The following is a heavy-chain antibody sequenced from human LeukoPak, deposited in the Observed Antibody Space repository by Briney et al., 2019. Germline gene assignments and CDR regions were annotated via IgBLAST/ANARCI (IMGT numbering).Heavy chain of an antibody. CDR2: ISSGDNT. CDR3: ARGSEEWLVYEVGWLDP. J-gene: IGHJ5*02. Sequence: GGSLRLSCAASGFTVSSSYMSWVRQAPGKGLEWVSVISSGDNTYYAESVKGRFIISRDISKNTMHLQMNSLRAEDTAMYYCARGSEEWLVYEVGWLDPWGQGTLVTVSS. D-gene: IGHD6-19*01. CDR1: GFTVSSSY. V-gene: IGHV3-66*01.